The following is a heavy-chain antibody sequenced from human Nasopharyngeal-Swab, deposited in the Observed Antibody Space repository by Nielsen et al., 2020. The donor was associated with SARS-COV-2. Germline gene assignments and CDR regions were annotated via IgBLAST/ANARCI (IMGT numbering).Heavy chain of an antibody. V-gene: IGHV3-7*01. CDR2: IKQDGSEK. J-gene: IGHJ3*02. Sequence: WIRQPPGKGLEWVANIKQDGSEKYYVDSVKGRFTISRDNAKNSLYLQMNSLRAEDTAVYYCARAGLRYDAFDIWGQGTMVTVSS. D-gene: IGHD3-9*01. CDR3: ARAGLRYDAFDI.